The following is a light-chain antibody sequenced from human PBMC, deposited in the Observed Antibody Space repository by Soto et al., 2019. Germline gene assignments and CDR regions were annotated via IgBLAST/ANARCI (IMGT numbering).Light chain of an antibody. J-gene: IGKJ1*01. CDR3: QQYNSYST. V-gene: IGKV1-5*01. CDR2: DAS. Sequence: DIQMTQSPSTLSASVGDRVTITCRASPSISTWLAWYQQKPGKAPKLLIYDASSLESGVPSRFSGSGSGTEFTLTISSLQPEDFASYYCQQYNSYSTFGQGTKVEIK. CDR1: PSISTW.